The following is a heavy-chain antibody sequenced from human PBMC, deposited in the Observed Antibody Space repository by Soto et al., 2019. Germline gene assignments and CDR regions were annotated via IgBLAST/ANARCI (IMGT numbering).Heavy chain of an antibody. J-gene: IGHJ5*01. CDR2: ISGSGGST. D-gene: IGHD3-3*01. CDR1: GFTFSMFA. V-gene: IGHV3-23*01. CDR3: AKERNFWSGTAGFDS. Sequence: VGSVRLSCVCSGFTFSMFAMSCVRQSPGKGLEWISSISGSGGSTYYADSVKGRFTVSRDNSKTTVFLQMNSLRTEDTAVYFCAKERNFWSGTAGFDSGGQGTPFTVSS.